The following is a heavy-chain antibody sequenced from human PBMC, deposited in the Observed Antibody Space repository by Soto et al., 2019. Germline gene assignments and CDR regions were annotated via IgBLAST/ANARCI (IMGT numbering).Heavy chain of an antibody. D-gene: IGHD3-9*01. J-gene: IGHJ4*02. V-gene: IGHV4-34*01. Sequence: PSETLSLTCAVYGGSFSGYYWTWIRQPPGTGLEWIGEINHSGSTNYNPSLKSRVTISVDTSKNQFSLKLTSVTAADTAVYYCARGLSPLRYFDWYPPPVGYWGQGTLVTVSS. CDR2: INHSGST. CDR1: GGSFSGYY. CDR3: ARGLSPLRYFDWYPPPVGY.